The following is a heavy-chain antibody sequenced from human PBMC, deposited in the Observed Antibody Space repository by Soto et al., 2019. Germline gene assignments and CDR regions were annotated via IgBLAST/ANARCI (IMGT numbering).Heavy chain of an antibody. V-gene: IGHV1-58*02. CDR2: IVVGSGNT. D-gene: IGHD2-15*01. J-gene: IGHJ3*02. CDR1: GFTFTSSA. Sequence: SVKVSCKASGFTFTSSAMQWVRQARGQRLEWIGWIVVGSGNTNYAQKFQERVTITRDMSTSTAYMELSSLRSEDTAVYYCAALGGYCSGGSCYHYAFDIWGQGTMVTVSS. CDR3: AALGGYCSGGSCYHYAFDI.